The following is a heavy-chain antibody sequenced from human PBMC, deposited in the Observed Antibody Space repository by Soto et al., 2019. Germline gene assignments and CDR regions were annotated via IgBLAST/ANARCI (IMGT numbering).Heavy chain of an antibody. CDR3: ARYCGGDCYPDAFDI. J-gene: IGHJ3*02. D-gene: IGHD2-21*02. V-gene: IGHV4-39*01. CDR1: GGSISSSSYY. Sequence: QLQLQESGPGLVKPSETLSLTCTVSGGSISSSSYYWGWIRQPPGKGQEWIGSIYYSGSTYYNPSLKSRVTISVDTSKNQFSLKLSSVTAADTAVYYCARYCGGDCYPDAFDIWGQGTMVTVSS. CDR2: IYYSGST.